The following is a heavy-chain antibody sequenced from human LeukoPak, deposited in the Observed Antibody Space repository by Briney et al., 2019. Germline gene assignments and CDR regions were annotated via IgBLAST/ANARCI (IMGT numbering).Heavy chain of an antibody. D-gene: IGHD3-3*01. V-gene: IGHV4-59*08. CDR1: GGSIHSYY. CDR3: ARHRTGDITIFGVGVSREDYGIDV. J-gene: IGHJ6*02. CDR2: IYYNGNT. Sequence: SETLSLTCTVSGGSIHSYYWSWIRQPPGKGLEWIGYIYYNGNTNYNPSLKSRVTISVDTSKNQFSLKLSSVTAADTAVYYCARHRTGDITIFGVGVSREDYGIDVWGQGTTVTVSS.